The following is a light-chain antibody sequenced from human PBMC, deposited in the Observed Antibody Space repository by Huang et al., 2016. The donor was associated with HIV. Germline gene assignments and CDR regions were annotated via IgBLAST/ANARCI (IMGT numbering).Light chain of an antibody. CDR2: GAS. CDR1: QSINKY. V-gene: IGKV1-39*01. CDR3: QQSYKAPRT. J-gene: IGKJ2*01. Sequence: DIQMTQSPSSLSASVGDRVIISCRASQSINKYLNLYQQMPGKAPKLLIYGASTLQRGVSSRFSGSVSGTDFTLTIGSLQPEDAATYYCQQSYKAPRTFGQGTLLEIK.